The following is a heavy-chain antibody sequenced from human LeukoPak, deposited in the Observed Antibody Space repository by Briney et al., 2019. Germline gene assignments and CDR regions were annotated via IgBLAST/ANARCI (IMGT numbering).Heavy chain of an antibody. CDR2: INHSGST. J-gene: IGHJ4*02. V-gene: IGHV4-34*01. D-gene: IGHD2-15*01. Sequence: PSETLSLTCAVYGGSFSGYYWSWIRQPPGKGLEWIGEINHSGSTNYNPSLKSRVTISVDTPKNQFSLKLSSVTAADTAVYYCASTNCSGGSCYVHYWGQGTLVTVSS. CDR3: ASTNCSGGSCYVHY. CDR1: GGSFSGYY.